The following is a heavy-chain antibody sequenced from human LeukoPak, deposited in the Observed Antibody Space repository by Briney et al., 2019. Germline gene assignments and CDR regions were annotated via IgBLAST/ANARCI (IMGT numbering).Heavy chain of an antibody. Sequence: SETLSLTCAVYGGSFSGYYWSWIRQPPGKGLEWIGEINYSGSTNYNPSLKSRVTISVDTSKNQFSLKLSSVTAADTAVYYCARGKGGYYYYYGMDVWGQGTTVTVSS. CDR3: ARGKGGYYYYYGMDV. J-gene: IGHJ6*02. CDR1: GGSFSGYY. CDR2: INYSGST. V-gene: IGHV4-34*01.